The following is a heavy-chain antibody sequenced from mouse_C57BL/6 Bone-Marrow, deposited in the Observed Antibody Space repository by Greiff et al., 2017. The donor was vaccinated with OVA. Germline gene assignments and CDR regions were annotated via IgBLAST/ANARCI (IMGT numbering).Heavy chain of an antibody. CDR1: GFTFSSYA. Sequence: EVQRVESGGGLVKPGGSLKLSCAASGFTFSSYAMSWVRQTPEKRLEWVATISDGGSYTYYPDNVKGRVTISRDNAKNNLYLQMSHLKSEDTAMYYCARDLRFLFDYWGQGTTLTVSS. CDR2: ISDGGSYT. J-gene: IGHJ2*01. V-gene: IGHV5-4*01. D-gene: IGHD2-14*01. CDR3: ARDLRFLFDY.